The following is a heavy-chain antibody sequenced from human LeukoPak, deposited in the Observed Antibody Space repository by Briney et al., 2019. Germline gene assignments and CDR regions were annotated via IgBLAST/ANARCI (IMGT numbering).Heavy chain of an antibody. CDR1: GFTFSDYS. J-gene: IGHJ4*02. CDR3: VRLRRNSDRNGDYDYYNF. Sequence: GGSLRLSCAASGFTFSDYSINWVRQAPGKGLKWVSSINPTSTSIYYADAVKGRFTISRDNAKSSLYLQMNSLRAEDTALYYCVRLRRNSDRNGDYDYYNFWGQGVLVTVSS. V-gene: IGHV3-21*01. CDR2: INPTSTSI. D-gene: IGHD3-3*01.